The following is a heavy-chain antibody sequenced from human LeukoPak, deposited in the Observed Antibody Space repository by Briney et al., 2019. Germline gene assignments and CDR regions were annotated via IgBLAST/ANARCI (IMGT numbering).Heavy chain of an antibody. CDR1: GGSISSSNW. CDR3: ATSGYYDSSGYPSFDY. V-gene: IGHV4-4*02. J-gene: IGHJ4*02. CDR2: IYHSGST. Sequence: KPSETLSLTCAVSGGSISSSNWWSWVRQPPGKGLEWIGEIYHSGSTNYNPSLKSRVTISVDKSKNQFSLKLSSVTAADTAMYYCATSGYYDSSGYPSFDYWGQGTLVTVSS. D-gene: IGHD3-22*01.